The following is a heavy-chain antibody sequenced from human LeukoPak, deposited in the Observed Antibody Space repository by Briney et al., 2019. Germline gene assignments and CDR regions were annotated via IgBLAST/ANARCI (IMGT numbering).Heavy chain of an antibody. Sequence: ASVKVSCKASGYTFTSYYMHWVRQAPGQGLEWMGIINPSGGSTSYEQKFQGRVTMTRDTSTSPVYMGLSSLRSEDTAVYYCARDLGGGEGSYVYGGGFDYWGQGTLVTVSS. J-gene: IGHJ4*02. D-gene: IGHD3-16*01. CDR1: GYTFTSYY. CDR3: ARDLGGGEGSYVYGGGFDY. V-gene: IGHV1-46*01. CDR2: INPSGGST.